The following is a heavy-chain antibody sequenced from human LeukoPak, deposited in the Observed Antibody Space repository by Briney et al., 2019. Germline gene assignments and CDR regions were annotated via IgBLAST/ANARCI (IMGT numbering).Heavy chain of an antibody. Sequence: SETLSLTCTVSGGSISSYYWSWIRQPPGKGLEWIGYIYYSGSTNYNPSLKSRVTISVDTSKNQFSLKLSSVTAADTAVYYCARYYYGSGSFDYWGQGTLVTVSS. D-gene: IGHD3-10*01. J-gene: IGHJ4*02. V-gene: IGHV4-59*01. CDR1: GGSISSYY. CDR2: IYYSGST. CDR3: ARYYYGSGSFDY.